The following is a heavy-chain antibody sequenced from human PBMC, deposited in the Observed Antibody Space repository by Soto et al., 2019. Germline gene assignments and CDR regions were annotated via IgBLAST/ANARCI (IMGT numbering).Heavy chain of an antibody. CDR1: GGSFSGYY. D-gene: IGHD2-2*02. CDR2: INHSGST. V-gene: IGHV4-34*01. CDR3: ARRYTERGWSFDY. Sequence: SETLSLTCAVYGGSFSGYYWSWIRQPPGKGLEWIGEINHSGSTNYNPSLKSRVTISVDTSKNQFSLKLSSVTAADTAVYYCARRYTERGWSFDYWGQGTLVTVYS. J-gene: IGHJ4*02.